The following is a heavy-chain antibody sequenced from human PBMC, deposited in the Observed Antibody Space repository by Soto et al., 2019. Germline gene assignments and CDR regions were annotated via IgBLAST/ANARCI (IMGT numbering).Heavy chain of an antibody. CDR1: GGSISSSDYY. V-gene: IGHV4-30-4*01. CDR3: AREVEVIMAPHFDN. Sequence: SETLSLTCTVSGGSISSSDYYWSWIRQPPGKGLEWIGYIYYSGITYYNPSLKSRVTISVDTPKNQFSLKLSSVTAADTAVYYCAREVEVIMAPHFDNWGQGTLVTVSS. CDR2: IYYSGIT. D-gene: IGHD3-10*01. J-gene: IGHJ4*02.